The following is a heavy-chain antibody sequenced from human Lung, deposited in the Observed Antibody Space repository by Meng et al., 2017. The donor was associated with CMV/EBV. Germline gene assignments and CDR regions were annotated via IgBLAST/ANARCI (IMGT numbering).Heavy chain of an antibody. V-gene: IGHV1-2*02. CDR3: AKAAYSSFARGGYYFDN. J-gene: IGHJ4*02. CDR1: GYTFTGYY. CDR2: INPDRGGT. D-gene: IGHD6-6*01. Sequence: ASVXVSXKASGYTFTGYYIHWVRQAPGQGLVWMGWINPDRGGTDYPQKFQGRVTMTRDTSISTAYMELTRLTSDDTAVYYCAKAAYSSFARGGYYFDNWGQGTLVTVSS.